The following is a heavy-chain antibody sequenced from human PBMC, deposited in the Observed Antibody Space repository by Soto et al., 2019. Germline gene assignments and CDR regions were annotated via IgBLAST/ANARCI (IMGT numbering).Heavy chain of an antibody. Sequence: ASMKVSCKASGYTFTGYYMHWVRQAPGQGLEWMGWINPNSGGTNYAQKFQGRVTMTRDTSISTAYMELSRLRSDDTAVYYCTKALYCSSTSCYSGGDTFHIWGQGTMVTVSS. CDR1: GYTFTGYY. J-gene: IGHJ3*02. V-gene: IGHV1-2*02. D-gene: IGHD2-2*01. CDR3: TKALYCSSTSCYSGGDTFHI. CDR2: INPNSGGT.